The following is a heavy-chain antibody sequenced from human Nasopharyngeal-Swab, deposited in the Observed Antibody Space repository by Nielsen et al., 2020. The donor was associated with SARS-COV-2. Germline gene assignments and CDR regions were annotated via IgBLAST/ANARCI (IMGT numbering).Heavy chain of an antibody. D-gene: IGHD3-10*01. V-gene: IGHV3-7*01. J-gene: IGHJ6*02. Sequence: GESLKISCAASGFTFRSYAISWVRQAPGKGLEWVANIKQAGSEKYYVDSVKGRFTISRDNAKNSLYLQMNSLRAEDTAVYYCARDQFFSYYGSGSYGLDVWGQGTTVTVSS. CDR3: ARDQFFSYYGSGSYGLDV. CDR1: GFTFRSYA. CDR2: IKQAGSEK.